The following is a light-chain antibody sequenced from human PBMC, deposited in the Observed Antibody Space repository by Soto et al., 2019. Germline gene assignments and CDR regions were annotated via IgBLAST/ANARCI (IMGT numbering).Light chain of an antibody. CDR1: SSDVGNYNR. Sequence: QSALTQPPSVSGSPGQSVTISCTGTSSDVGNYNRVSWYQQPPGTAPKLIIYEVTNRPSAVPDRFSGSKSGNTAPLTISGLQAEDEADYCCSSFTSSTTLVFGGGTKVTVL. CDR2: EVT. V-gene: IGLV2-18*02. J-gene: IGLJ2*01. CDR3: SSFTSSTTLV.